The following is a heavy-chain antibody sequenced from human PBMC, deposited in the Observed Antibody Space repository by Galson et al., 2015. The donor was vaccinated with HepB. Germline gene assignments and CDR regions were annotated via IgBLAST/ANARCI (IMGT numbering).Heavy chain of an antibody. Sequence: SLRLSCAASGFSIGDGWMTWVRQASGKGLEWVAHMRGNGREEAYVDSVRGRFTISRDNAKNSLYLEMNSLRDDDTAVYFCARGHYGLDVWGQGTAVTVSS. CDR1: GFSIGDGW. V-gene: IGHV3-7*04. CDR3: ARGHYGLDV. CDR2: MRGNGREE. J-gene: IGHJ6*02.